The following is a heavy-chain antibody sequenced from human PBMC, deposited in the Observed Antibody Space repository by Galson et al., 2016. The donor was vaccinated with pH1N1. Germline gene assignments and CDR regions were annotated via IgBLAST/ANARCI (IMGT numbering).Heavy chain of an antibody. V-gene: IGHV3-7*01. CDR1: GFTLSSYW. J-gene: IGHJ4*02. Sequence: SLRLSCAASGFTLSSYWMSWVRQAPGKGLEWVANMNQDGNKKYYVDSVKGRFIISRDYSKNSLYLQMNILRANDTAMYYCVRAVGRAEAHWGQGTLVTVSS. CDR2: MNQDGNKK. D-gene: IGHD1-26*01. CDR3: VRAVGRAEAH.